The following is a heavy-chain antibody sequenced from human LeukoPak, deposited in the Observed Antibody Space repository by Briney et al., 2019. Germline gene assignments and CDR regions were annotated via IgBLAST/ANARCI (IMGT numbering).Heavy chain of an antibody. J-gene: IGHJ4*02. CDR2: FYTSGST. V-gene: IGHV4-61*02. Sequence: SETLSLTCTVSGGSISSGSYYWSWIRQPAGKGLEWIGRFYTSGSTNYNPSLKSRVTISVDTSKNQFSLKLSSVTAADTAVYFCARSSTVTTYPRFDYWGQGTLVTVSS. CDR1: GGSISSGSYY. D-gene: IGHD4-17*01. CDR3: ARSSTVTTYPRFDY.